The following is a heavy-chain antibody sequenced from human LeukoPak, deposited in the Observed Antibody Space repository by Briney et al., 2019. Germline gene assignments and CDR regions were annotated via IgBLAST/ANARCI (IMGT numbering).Heavy chain of an antibody. CDR2: ISYDGRNK. CDR3: ARDRYYDSSGYYDY. J-gene: IGHJ4*02. D-gene: IGHD3-22*01. V-gene: IGHV3-30*04. CDR1: GFSFSAYA. Sequence: PGGSLRLSCAASGFSFSAYAMHWVRQAPGKGLEWVAVISYDGRNKYYADSVKGRFTISRDNAKNSLYLQMNSLRAEDTAVYYCARDRYYDSSGYYDYWGQGTLVTVSS.